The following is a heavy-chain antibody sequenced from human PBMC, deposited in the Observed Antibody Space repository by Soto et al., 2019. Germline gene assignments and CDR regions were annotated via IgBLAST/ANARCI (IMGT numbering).Heavy chain of an antibody. CDR1: GFTVSNNY. D-gene: IGHD3-10*01. Sequence: EVQLVESGGGLIQPGGSLRLSCAVSGFTVSNNYMSWVRQAPGKGLEGVSVIYSGGYTAYGDSVKGRFTISRDNSKNTLSLQMKSRGAADRALFYCATRAGGGGYWGQGTLVTVSS. CDR2: IYSGGYT. J-gene: IGHJ4*02. CDR3: ATRAGGGGY. V-gene: IGHV3-53*01.